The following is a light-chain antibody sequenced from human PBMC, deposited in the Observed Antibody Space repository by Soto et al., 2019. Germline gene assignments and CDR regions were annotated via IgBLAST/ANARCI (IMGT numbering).Light chain of an antibody. CDR3: QSYDSSLSVYVV. Sequence: QSVLTQPPSVSGAPGQRVTISCTGSSSNIGAGYDVHWYQQLPGTAPKLLIYGNSNRPSAVPDRFSGSKSGTSASLAITGLQAEDEADYYCQSYDSSLSVYVVFGGGTKLTVL. CDR2: GNS. J-gene: IGLJ2*01. V-gene: IGLV1-40*01. CDR1: SSNIGAGYD.